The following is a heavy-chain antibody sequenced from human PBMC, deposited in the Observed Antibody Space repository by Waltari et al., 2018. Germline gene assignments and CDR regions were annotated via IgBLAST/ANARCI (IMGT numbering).Heavy chain of an antibody. D-gene: IGHD6-13*01. J-gene: IGHJ6*02. CDR1: GYTFTSYA. CDR2: INAGNGNT. Sequence: QVQLVQSGAEVKKPGASVKVSCKASGYTFTSYAMHWVRQAPGQRLEWMGWINAGNGNTKYSQKCQCRVTITRDTSASTAYMELSSLRSEDTAVYYCARDRGIAAANYYYYGMDVWGQGTTVTVSS. V-gene: IGHV1-3*01. CDR3: ARDRGIAAANYYYYGMDV.